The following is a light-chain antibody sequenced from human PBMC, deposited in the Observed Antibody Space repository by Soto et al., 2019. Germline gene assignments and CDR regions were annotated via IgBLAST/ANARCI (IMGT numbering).Light chain of an antibody. Sequence: EIVLTQTQATLSLSPGERATLSCSASQSVDSNLAWYQQKPGQAPRLLIYGASTRATGISARFSGSGSGTEFTLTISSLQSEDFAVYYCQQYYNWPPRITFGQGRLLEVK. CDR2: GAS. CDR3: QQYYNWPPRIT. CDR1: QSVDSN. V-gene: IGKV3-15*01. J-gene: IGKJ5*01.